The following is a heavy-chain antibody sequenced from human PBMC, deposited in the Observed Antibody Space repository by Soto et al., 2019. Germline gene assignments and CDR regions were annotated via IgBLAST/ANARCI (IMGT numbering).Heavy chain of an antibody. Sequence: EVQLVESGGGLVQPGGSLRLSCAASGFTFRSYWMGWVRQVPGKGLEWVANIKQDGSEKNYVDSVKGRFTISRDNAKNSLYLQMNSLRGEDTAVYYCARENYFDYWDQGTLVTVSS. V-gene: IGHV3-7*04. CDR3: ARENYFDY. J-gene: IGHJ4*02. CDR1: GFTFRSYW. CDR2: IKQDGSEK.